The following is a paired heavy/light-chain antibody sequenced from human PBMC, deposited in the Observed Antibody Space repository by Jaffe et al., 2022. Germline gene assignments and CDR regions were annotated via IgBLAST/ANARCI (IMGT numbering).Heavy chain of an antibody. CDR1: GFTFSNYW. CDR3: ARADAVVAPAAIGY. Sequence: EVQLVESGGGLVQPGGSLRLSCAASGFTFSNYWMHWVRQAPGKGLVWVSRINSDGSSTSHADSVRGRFTISRDNAKNTLYLQMNSVRAEDTAVYYCARADAVVAPAAIGYWGQGTLVTVSS. V-gene: IGHV3-74*01. CDR2: INSDGSST. D-gene: IGHD2-2*01. J-gene: IGHJ4*02.
Light chain of an antibody. V-gene: IGKV3-15*01. Sequence: EIVMTQSPATLSVSPGERATLSCRASQSVTNNLAWYQQKPGQAPRLLIYGASTRATGIPARFSGSGSGTEFTLTISSLQSEDFALYYCQHYDNWLAWTFGQGTKVEIK. CDR2: GAS. J-gene: IGKJ1*01. CDR3: QHYDNWLAWT. CDR1: QSVTNN.